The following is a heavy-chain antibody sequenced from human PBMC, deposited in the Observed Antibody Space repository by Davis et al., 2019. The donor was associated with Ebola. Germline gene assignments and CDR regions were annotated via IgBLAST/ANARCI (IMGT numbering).Heavy chain of an antibody. J-gene: IGHJ2*01. CDR1: GFIISAQY. CDR3: TRPVPGDFWFFDL. V-gene: IGHV3-53*01. CDR2: LYRVGRT. D-gene: IGHD4-17*01. Sequence: GGSLRLSCVVSGFIISAQYMSWVRQAPGKGLEWVSVLYRVGRTYHSDSVKGRFTISRDNDKNTVSLQMNDLRVDDTAVYFCTRPVPGDFWFFDLWGRGTTVTVS.